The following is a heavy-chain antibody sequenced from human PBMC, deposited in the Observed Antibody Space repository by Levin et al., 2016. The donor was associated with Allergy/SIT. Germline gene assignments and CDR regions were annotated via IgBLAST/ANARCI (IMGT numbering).Heavy chain of an antibody. Sequence: LRLSCTVSGDSITSGDYYWSWIRQSPGKGLEWIGYIYYTGSTYSNPSLQSRVSISVDTSKNQFSLKLNSVTAADTAVYYCARERFLEWEIDSWGQGTLVTVSS. CDR3: ARERFLEWEIDS. J-gene: IGHJ4*02. V-gene: IGHV4-30-4*01. CDR2: IYYTGST. D-gene: IGHD3-3*01. CDR1: GDSITSGDYY.